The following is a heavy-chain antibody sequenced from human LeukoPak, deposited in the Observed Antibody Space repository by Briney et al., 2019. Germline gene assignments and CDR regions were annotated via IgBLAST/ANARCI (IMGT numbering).Heavy chain of an antibody. CDR1: GYSISSGYY. CDR2: IYHSGST. CDR3: ARQSRLVGATFDP. V-gene: IGHV4-38-2*01. Sequence: SETLSLTCAVSGYSISSGYYWGWIRQPPGKGLEWIGSIYHSGSTYYNPSLKSRVTISVDTSKNQFSLKLSSVTAADTAEYYCARQSRLVGATFDPWGQGTLVTVSS. D-gene: IGHD1-26*01. J-gene: IGHJ5*02.